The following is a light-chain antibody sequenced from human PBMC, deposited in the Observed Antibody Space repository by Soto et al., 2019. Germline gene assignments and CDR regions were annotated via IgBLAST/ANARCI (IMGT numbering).Light chain of an antibody. Sequence: DVVMTQSPLSLPVTLGQPASISCRSSQSIVYSDGHIYLSWCQQRPGQSPRRLIYTVSNRDSGVPDSFSGSESGNDFTLKISRVEAADVGVYYCMQGTHWPLPFGGGNKVEIK. CDR2: TVS. CDR1: QSIVYSDGHIY. V-gene: IGKV2-30*01. J-gene: IGKJ4*01. CDR3: MQGTHWPLP.